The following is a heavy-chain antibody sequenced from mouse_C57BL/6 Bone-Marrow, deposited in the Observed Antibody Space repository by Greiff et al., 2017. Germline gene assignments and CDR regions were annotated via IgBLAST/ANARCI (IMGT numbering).Heavy chain of an antibody. CDR3: ARDGYYLAY. CDR1: GYTFTSYG. CDR2: IYPRSGNT. D-gene: IGHD2-3*01. J-gene: IGHJ3*01. Sequence: QVQLKQSGAELARPGASVKLSCKASGYTFTSYGISWVKQRTGQGLEWIGEIYPRSGNTYYNEKFKGKATLTADKSSSTAYMELRSLTSEDSAVYFCARDGYYLAYWGQGTLVTVSA. V-gene: IGHV1-81*01.